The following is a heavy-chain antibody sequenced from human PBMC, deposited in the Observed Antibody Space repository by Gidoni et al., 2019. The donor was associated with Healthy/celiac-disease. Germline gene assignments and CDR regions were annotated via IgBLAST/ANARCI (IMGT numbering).Heavy chain of an antibody. CDR1: GGSVSSGSYY. CDR2: IYYSGST. D-gene: IGHD6-19*01. Sequence: QVQLQESGPGLVKPSEPLSLTCTVSGGSVSSGSYYWSWIRHPPGKGLEWIGYIYYSGSTNYNPSLKSRGTISVDTSKNQFSLKLSSVTAADTAVYYCARSKRGYSSGWLYFDYWGQGTLVTVSS. V-gene: IGHV4-61*01. CDR3: ARSKRGYSSGWLYFDY. J-gene: IGHJ4*02.